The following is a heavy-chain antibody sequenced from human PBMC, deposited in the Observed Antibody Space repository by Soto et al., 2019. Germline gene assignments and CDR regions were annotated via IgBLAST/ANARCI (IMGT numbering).Heavy chain of an antibody. V-gene: IGHV3-11*01. CDR1: GYTFSDYY. D-gene: IGHD3-3*01. CDR3: ARHYEMWSGYLSPVDY. Sequence: QVQLVESGGDLVKPGGSLRLSCAASGYTFSDYYMSWIRQAPGKGLEWISYIDTSGTKIYYADSVKGRFTITRDNAKNSLYLEMNSLRGEDTAVYYCARHYEMWSGYLSPVDYWGQGTLVTFSS. CDR2: IDTSGTKI. J-gene: IGHJ4*02.